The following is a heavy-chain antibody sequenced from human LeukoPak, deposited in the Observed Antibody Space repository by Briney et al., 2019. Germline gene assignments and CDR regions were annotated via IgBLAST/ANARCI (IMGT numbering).Heavy chain of an antibody. V-gene: IGHV4-59*01. J-gene: IGHJ4*02. Sequence: SETLSLTCTVSGGSISSYYWSWIRQPPGKGLEWIGYIYYSGSTNYNPSLKSRVTISVDTSKNQFSLKLSSVTAADTAVYYCARSVAAAGLFDYWGQGTLVTVSS. CDR3: ARSVAAAGLFDY. D-gene: IGHD6-13*01. CDR1: GGSISSYY. CDR2: IYYSGST.